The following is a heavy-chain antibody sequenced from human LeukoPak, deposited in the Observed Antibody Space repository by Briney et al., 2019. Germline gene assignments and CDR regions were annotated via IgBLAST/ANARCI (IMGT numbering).Heavy chain of an antibody. D-gene: IGHD1-14*01. CDR3: ARNRPKLNDAFDI. Sequence: SETLSLTCTVSGYSISSGYYWGWIRQPPGKGLEWMGSTYHSGSTYYNPSLKSRVTISVDTAKNQFSLKLSSVTAADPAVYYCARNRPKLNDAFDIWGQGTMVTVSS. CDR1: GYSISSGYY. CDR2: TYHSGST. V-gene: IGHV4-38-2*02. J-gene: IGHJ3*02.